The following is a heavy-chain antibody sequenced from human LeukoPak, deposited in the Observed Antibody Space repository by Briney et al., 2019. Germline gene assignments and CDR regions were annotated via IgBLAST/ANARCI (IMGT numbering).Heavy chain of an antibody. CDR3: ARGSGSYYNAGAFDI. J-gene: IGHJ3*02. V-gene: IGHV1-69*01. D-gene: IGHD3-10*01. CDR1: GGTFGSYA. CDR2: IIPIFGTA. Sequence: SVKVSCKASGGTFGSYAISWVRQAPGQGLEWMGGIIPIFGTANYAQKFQGRVTITADESTSTAYMELSSLRSEDTAVYYCARGSGSYYNAGAFDIWGQGTMVTVSS.